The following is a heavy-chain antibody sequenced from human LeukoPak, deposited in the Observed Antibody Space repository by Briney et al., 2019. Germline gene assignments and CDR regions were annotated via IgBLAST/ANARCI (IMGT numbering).Heavy chain of an antibody. J-gene: IGHJ5*02. CDR2: IRSKAYGGTT. V-gene: IGHV3-49*04. D-gene: IGHD1-26*01. Sequence: GGPLRLSCTASGFTFGDYAMSWVRQAPGKGLEWVGFIRSKAYGGTTEYAASVKGRFTISRDDSKSIAYLQMNSLRAEDTAVYYCAKDGGTSGSYRFNWFDPWGQGTLVTVSS. CDR1: GFTFGDYA. CDR3: AKDGGTSGSYRFNWFDP.